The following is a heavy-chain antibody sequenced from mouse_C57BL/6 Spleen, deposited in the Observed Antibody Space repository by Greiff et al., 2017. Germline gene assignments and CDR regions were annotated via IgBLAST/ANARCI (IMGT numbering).Heavy chain of an antibody. CDR2: IHPNSGST. CDR3: ARGYYGGSYGY. CDR1: GYTFTSYW. J-gene: IGHJ2*01. V-gene: IGHV1-64*01. Sequence: QVQLQQPGAELVKPGASVKLSCKASGYTFTSYWMHWVKQRPGQGLEWIGMIHPNSGSTNYNEKFKSKATLTVDKSSSTAYLQLSSLTSEDSAVYYCARGYYGGSYGYWGQGTTLTVSS. D-gene: IGHD1-1*01.